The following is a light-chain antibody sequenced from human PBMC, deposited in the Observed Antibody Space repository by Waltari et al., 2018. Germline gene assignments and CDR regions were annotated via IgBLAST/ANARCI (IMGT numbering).Light chain of an antibody. CDR3: QQYNNWPPWT. Sequence: EIVMTQSPATLSVSPGERATLSFRASQSVSSNLAWYQQKPGQAPRLLSYGASTRATCIPARFSGSGSGTEFTLTISSLQSEDFAVYYCQQYNNWPPWTFGQGTKVEIK. J-gene: IGKJ1*01. CDR1: QSVSSN. CDR2: GAS. V-gene: IGKV3-15*01.